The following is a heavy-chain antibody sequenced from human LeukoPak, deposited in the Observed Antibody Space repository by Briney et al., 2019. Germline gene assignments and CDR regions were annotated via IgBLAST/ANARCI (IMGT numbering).Heavy chain of an antibody. Sequence: SETLSLTCTVSGYSISSGYYWGWIRQPPGKGLEWIGSTYHSGSTYYNPSLKSRVTISVDTSKNQFSLKLSSVTAADTAVYYCASPREGTSFDYWGQGTLVTVSS. CDR1: GYSISSGYY. J-gene: IGHJ4*02. D-gene: IGHD1-1*01. CDR3: ASPREGTSFDY. CDR2: TYHSGST. V-gene: IGHV4-38-2*02.